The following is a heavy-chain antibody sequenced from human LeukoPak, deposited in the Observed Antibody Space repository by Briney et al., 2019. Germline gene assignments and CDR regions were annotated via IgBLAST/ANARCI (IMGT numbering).Heavy chain of an antibody. Sequence: SETLSLTCTVSGGSISSYYWSWIRQPAGKGLEWIGYIYYSGSTNYNPSLKSRVTISVDTSKNQFSLKLSSVTAADTAVYYCARHPFPIFDIWGQGTMVTVSS. CDR3: ARHPFPIFDI. CDR2: IYYSGST. CDR1: GGSISSYY. J-gene: IGHJ3*02. D-gene: IGHD2/OR15-2a*01. V-gene: IGHV4-59*08.